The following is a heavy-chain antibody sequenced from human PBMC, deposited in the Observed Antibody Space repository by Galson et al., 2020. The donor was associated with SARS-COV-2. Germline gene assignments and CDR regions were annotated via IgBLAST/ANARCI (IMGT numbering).Heavy chain of an antibody. Sequence: GESLKISCSASGFTFSAHEMNWVRQAPGKGLEWILYINFSGSTIYYADSVKGRFTISRDNAKGSLYLQMNSLRAEDTAVYYCASNYGDYAWLDPWGQGTLVTVSS. CDR2: INFSGSTI. V-gene: IGHV3-48*03. J-gene: IGHJ5*02. CDR3: ASNYGDYAWLDP. CDR1: GFTFSAHE. D-gene: IGHD4-17*01.